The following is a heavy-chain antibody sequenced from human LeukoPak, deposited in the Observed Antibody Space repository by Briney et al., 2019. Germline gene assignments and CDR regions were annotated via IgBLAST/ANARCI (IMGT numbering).Heavy chain of an antibody. CDR2: INPNSGGT. J-gene: IGHJ4*02. V-gene: IGHV1-2*02. CDR1: GYTFTGYY. CDR3: ARDRYVLPLTGGSWVY. Sequence: ASVKVSCKASGYTFTGYYMHWVRQAPGQGLEWMGWINPNSGGTNYAQKFQGRVTMTRDTSISTAYMELSRLTSDDTAIYFCARDRYVLPLTGGSWVYWGQGTLVTVSS. D-gene: IGHD6-13*01.